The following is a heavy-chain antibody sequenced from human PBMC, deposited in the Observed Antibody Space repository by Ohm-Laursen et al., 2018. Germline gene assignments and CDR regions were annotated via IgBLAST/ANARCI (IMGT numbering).Heavy chain of an antibody. CDR2: INGDGSTT. CDR3: ARDLGYCTNGVCPHYYYGMDV. J-gene: IGHJ6*02. Sequence: SLRLSCTASGFTFRSYWMHWVRHAPGKGLVWVSRINGDGSTTSYADSVKGRFTISRDNARNTVYLQMNSLRAEDTAVYYCARDLGYCTNGVCPHYYYGMDVWGQGTTVTVSS. D-gene: IGHD2-8*01. CDR1: GFTFRSYW. V-gene: IGHV3-74*01.